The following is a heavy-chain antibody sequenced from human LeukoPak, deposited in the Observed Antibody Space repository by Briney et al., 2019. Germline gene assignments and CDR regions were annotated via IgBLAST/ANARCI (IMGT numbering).Heavy chain of an antibody. J-gene: IGHJ3*02. CDR3: ARRYYDILTGYYSSDAFDI. CDR1: GGSISSSSYY. Sequence: SETLSLTCTVSGGSISSSSYYWGWIRQPPGKGLEWIGSIYYSGSTYYNPSLKSRVTISVDTSKNQFSLKLSSVTAADTAVYYCARRYYDILTGYYSSDAFDIWGQGTMVTVSS. CDR2: IYYSGST. V-gene: IGHV4-39*01. D-gene: IGHD3-9*01.